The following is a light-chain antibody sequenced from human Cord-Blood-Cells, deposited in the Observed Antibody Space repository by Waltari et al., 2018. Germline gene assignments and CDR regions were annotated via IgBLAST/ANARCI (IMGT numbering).Light chain of an antibody. CDR3: QQSYSTPLT. CDR2: AAS. CDR1: QSISSY. Sequence: DIQMTQSPSSLSASVGDRVTITCRASQSISSYLNWYQQKQGKATKLLIYAASSLKSGVTSRISGSGSGTEFTLTISSLQPEDFATYYCQQSYSTPLTFGGGTKVEIK. J-gene: IGKJ4*01. V-gene: IGKV1-39*01.